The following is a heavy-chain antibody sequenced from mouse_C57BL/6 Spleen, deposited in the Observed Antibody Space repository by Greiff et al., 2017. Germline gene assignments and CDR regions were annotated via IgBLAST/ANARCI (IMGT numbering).Heavy chain of an antibody. CDR2: IYPGDGDT. CDR1: GYAFSSSW. Sequence: VQLQQSGPELVKPGASVKISCKASGYAFSSSWMNWVKQRPGKGLEWIGRIYPGDGDTNYNGKFKGKATLTADKSSSTAYMQLSSLTSEDSAVCFCGRSGDDYWFAYWGQGTLVTVSA. J-gene: IGHJ3*01. V-gene: IGHV1-82*01. CDR3: GRSGDDYWFAY. D-gene: IGHD2-4*01.